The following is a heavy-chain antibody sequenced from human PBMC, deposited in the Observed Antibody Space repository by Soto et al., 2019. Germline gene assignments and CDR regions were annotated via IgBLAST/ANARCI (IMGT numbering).Heavy chain of an antibody. CDR1: GYTFTSYA. D-gene: IGHD2-21*02. J-gene: IGHJ4*02. CDR2: INAGNGHT. CDR3: ARDMTSDY. Sequence: QVQLVQSGAEVKKPGASVKVSCKASGYTFTSYAMHWVRQAPGQRIEWMGWINAGNGHTKYSQKFQGRVTITRYTSASTAYMELSSLISEDTAVYYCARDMTSDYWGQGTLVTVSS. V-gene: IGHV1-3*01.